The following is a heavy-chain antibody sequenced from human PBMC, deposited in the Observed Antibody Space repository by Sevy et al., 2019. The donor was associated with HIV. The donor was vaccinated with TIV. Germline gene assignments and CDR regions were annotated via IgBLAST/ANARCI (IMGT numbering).Heavy chain of an antibody. Sequence: GGSLRLSCAASGFILRNCVMHWVRQAPGKGLEWVAAVSFDGSDKFYADSVKGRFTISRDNSKNRLYLQTNSLRAEDTAVYYCARDQAGPSDDYYYYYGMDLWGQGTTVTVSS. D-gene: IGHD3-10*01. CDR2: VSFDGSDK. V-gene: IGHV3-30-3*01. CDR3: ARDQAGPSDDYYYYYGMDL. J-gene: IGHJ6*02. CDR1: GFILRNCV.